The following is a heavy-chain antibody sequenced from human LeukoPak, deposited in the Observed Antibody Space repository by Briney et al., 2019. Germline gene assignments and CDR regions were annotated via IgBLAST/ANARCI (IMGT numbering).Heavy chain of an antibody. J-gene: IGHJ3*02. D-gene: IGHD2-15*01. CDR2: INPNSGGT. CDR1: GYTFTGYY. CDR3: ARRGYCSGGSCYSSAFDI. Sequence: ASVKVSCKASGYTFTGYYMHWVRQAPGQGLEWMGWINPNSGGTNYAQKFQGWVTMTRDTSISTAYMELSRLRSDDTAVYYCARRGYCSGGSCYSSAFDIWGQGTMVTVSS. V-gene: IGHV1-2*04.